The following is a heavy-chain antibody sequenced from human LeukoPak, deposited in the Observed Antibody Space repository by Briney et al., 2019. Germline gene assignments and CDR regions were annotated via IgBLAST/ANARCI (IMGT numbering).Heavy chain of an antibody. V-gene: IGHV4-59*01. Sequence: SETLSLTCTVSGGSISSYYWSWIRQPPGKGLEWIGYIYYSGSTNYNPSLKSRVIISVDTSKNQFSLKLSSVTAADTAVYYCARVAHLHYFDYWGQGTLVTVSS. CDR1: GGSISSYY. J-gene: IGHJ4*02. CDR2: IYYSGST. CDR3: ARVAHLHYFDY.